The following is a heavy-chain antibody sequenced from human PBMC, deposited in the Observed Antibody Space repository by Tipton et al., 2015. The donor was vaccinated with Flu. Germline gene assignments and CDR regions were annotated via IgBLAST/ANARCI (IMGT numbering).Heavy chain of an antibody. CDR1: KYSFTSYW. CDR3: ARQDCSSGTCYIDY. J-gene: IGHJ4*02. CDR2: IYPDDSDT. V-gene: IGHV5-51*01. D-gene: IGHD2-2*02. Sequence: VQLVQSGAEVKKPGESLKISCKDSKYSFTSYWIGWVRQMPGKGLEWMGIIYPDDSDTRYSPSFQGQVTISVDKSSSTAYLQWSSLKASDTAIYYCARQDCSSGTCYIDYWGQGTVITVSS.